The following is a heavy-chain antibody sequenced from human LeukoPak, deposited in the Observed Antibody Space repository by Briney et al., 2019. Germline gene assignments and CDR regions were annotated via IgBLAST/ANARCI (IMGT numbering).Heavy chain of an antibody. D-gene: IGHD2-2*01. V-gene: IGHV3-48*03. CDR3: ARDIKGQYQDAFDI. Sequence: GRSLRLSCAASGFNFDDYAIHWVRQAPGKGLEWVSYISSSGSNIKYADSVKGRFTISRGNAKNSVYLQMNSLRAEDTAVYYCARDIKGQYQDAFDIWGQGTMVTVSS. CDR2: ISSSGSNI. CDR1: GFNFDDYA. J-gene: IGHJ3*02.